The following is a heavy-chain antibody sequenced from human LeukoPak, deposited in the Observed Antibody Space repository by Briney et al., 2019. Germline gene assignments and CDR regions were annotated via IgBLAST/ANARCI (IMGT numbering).Heavy chain of an antibody. V-gene: IGHV1-8*01. J-gene: IGHJ6*03. CDR3: AGGFSSSYYYYYMDV. CDR1: GYTFTSYD. D-gene: IGHD6-6*01. Sequence: ASVKVSCKASGYTFTSYDINWVRQATGQGLEWMGWMNPNSGNTGYAQKFQGRVTITRNTSISTAYMELSSLRSEDTAVYYCAGGFSSSYYYYYMDVWGKGTTVTVSS. CDR2: MNPNSGNT.